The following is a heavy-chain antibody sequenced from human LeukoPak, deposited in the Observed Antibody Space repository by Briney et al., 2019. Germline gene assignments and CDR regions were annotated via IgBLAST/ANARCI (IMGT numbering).Heavy chain of an antibody. D-gene: IGHD2-2*01. Sequence: PSETLSLTCTVSGGSMSGYYWSWIRQSPGKGLEWIGYMYYSGGTNYNPSLESRVTISVDTSKNQFSLKLTSVTAADAAVYYCARLGYCSSARCSNWFDPWGQGTLVTVSS. V-gene: IGHV4-59*01. CDR3: ARLGYCSSARCSNWFDP. CDR1: GGSMSGYY. J-gene: IGHJ5*02. CDR2: MYYSGGT.